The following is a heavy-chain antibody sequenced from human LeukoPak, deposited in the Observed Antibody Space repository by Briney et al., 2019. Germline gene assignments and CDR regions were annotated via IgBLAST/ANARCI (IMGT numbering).Heavy chain of an antibody. V-gene: IGHV3-7*01. Sequence: WGSLRLSCAASGFTFSSYWMDWVRQAPGKGLEWVANIKQDGSEKYYVNTVKGRFTISRDNAQNSLYLQMNSLRGEDTAVYYCARVRGGYCSGTSCYNAFDIWGQGTMVTVSS. CDR2: IKQDGSEK. D-gene: IGHD2-2*02. CDR3: ARVRGGYCSGTSCYNAFDI. CDR1: GFTFSSYW. J-gene: IGHJ3*02.